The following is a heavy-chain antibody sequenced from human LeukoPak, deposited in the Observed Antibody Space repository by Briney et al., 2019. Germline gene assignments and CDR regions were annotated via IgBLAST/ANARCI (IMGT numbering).Heavy chain of an antibody. J-gene: IGHJ3*02. D-gene: IGHD2-15*01. CDR3: AKDLVLYCSGGSCYQPTAFDI. CDR1: GFTFNSYG. CDR2: ISYDGSNK. V-gene: IGHV3-30*18. Sequence: GGSLRLSCAASGFTFNSYGMLWVRQAPGKGLEWVAVISYDGSNKYYADSVKGRFTISRDNSKNTLYLQMNSLRAEDTAVYYCAKDLVLYCSGGSCYQPTAFDIWGQGTMVTVSS.